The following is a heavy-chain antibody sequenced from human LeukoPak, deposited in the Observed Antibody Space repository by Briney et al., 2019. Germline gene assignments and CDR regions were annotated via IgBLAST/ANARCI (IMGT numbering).Heavy chain of an antibody. CDR3: AKPGRGYGSGRYYFDY. D-gene: IGHD3-10*01. Sequence: GGSLRLSCAASGFTFSSYGMHWVRQAPGKGLEWVAVISYDGSNKYYADSVKGRFTISRDNSKNTLYLQMNSLRAEDMAVYYCAKPGRGYGSGRYYFDYWGQGTLVTVSS. J-gene: IGHJ4*02. CDR2: ISYDGSNK. V-gene: IGHV3-30*18. CDR1: GFTFSSYG.